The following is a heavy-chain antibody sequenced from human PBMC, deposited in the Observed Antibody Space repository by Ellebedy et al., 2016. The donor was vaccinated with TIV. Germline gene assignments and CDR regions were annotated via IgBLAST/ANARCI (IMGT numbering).Heavy chain of an antibody. D-gene: IGHD3-16*01. V-gene: IGHV3-23*01. J-gene: IGHJ5*02. CDR2: ITGTGGGDNT. CDR1: GFTFSTFA. Sequence: GESLKISCAASGFTFSTFAMGWVRQAPGKEMEWVSTITGTGGGDNTYYADSVRGRFTISRDDSKNPLCLQMNSLRAEDMAVYYCAKDDDVSVRIRFDPWGQGTQVTVSS. CDR3: AKDDDVSVRIRFDP.